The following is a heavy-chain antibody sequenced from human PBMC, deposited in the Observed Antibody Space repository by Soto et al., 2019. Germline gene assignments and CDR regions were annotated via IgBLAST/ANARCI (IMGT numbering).Heavy chain of an antibody. CDR1: GDSIKNNQFY. CDR3: ARELLGTTSYGGKY. J-gene: IGHJ4*02. Sequence: QVQLQESGPGLVKPSDTLSLTSTVSGDSIKNNQFYWAWIRQPPGKGLEWIATVYYNGATQYNPSLKSRVTISVDTSKNQFSLKVTSVTAADTAVYYCARELLGTTSYGGKYWGQGTLVTVSS. CDR2: VYYNGAT. V-gene: IGHV4-39*02. D-gene: IGHD2-21*02.